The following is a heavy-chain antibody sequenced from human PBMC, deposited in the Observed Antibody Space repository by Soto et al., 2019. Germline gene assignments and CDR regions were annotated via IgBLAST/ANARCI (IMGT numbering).Heavy chain of an antibody. D-gene: IGHD6-19*01. CDR2: ISYDGSNK. Sequence: GGSLRLSCAASGFTFSSYGMHWVRQAPGKGLEWVAVISYDGSNKYYADSVKGRFTISRDNSKNTLYLQMNSLRAEDTAVYYCAKDSRGWFRRSIAKWLENYYYYGMDVWGQGTTVTVSS. J-gene: IGHJ6*02. CDR1: GFTFSSYG. V-gene: IGHV3-30*18. CDR3: AKDSRGWFRRSIAKWLENYYYYGMDV.